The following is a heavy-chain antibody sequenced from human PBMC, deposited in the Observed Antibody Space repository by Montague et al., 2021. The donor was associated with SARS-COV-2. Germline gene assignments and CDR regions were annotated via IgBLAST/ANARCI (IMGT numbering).Heavy chain of an antibody. CDR2: IYSGGSA. V-gene: IGHV4-59*11. D-gene: IGHD5-24*01. CDR3: ARGGFSVGMATSYYFDS. CDR1: GGSISGHY. J-gene: IGHJ4*02. Sequence: SETLSLTCAVSGGSISGHYWAWIRQPPEKGLEWIGHIYSGGSAYYKPSLKSRVTLSVGPSKNQFSLKMSSVAAGDTAKYYCARGGFSVGMATSYYFDSWGQGTLVTASS.